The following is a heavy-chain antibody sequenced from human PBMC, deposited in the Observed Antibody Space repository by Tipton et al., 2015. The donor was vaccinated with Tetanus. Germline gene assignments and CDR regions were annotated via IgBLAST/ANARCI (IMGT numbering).Heavy chain of an antibody. CDR2: IYYSGST. V-gene: IGHV4-61*01. Sequence: LRLSCTVSGGSVSSGSYYWNWIRQPPGKGLEWIGYIYYSGSTNYNPSLKSRVTISVDTSKNQFSLKLSSVTAADTAVYYCARSEQQLVRGYYYYYYMDVWGKGTTVTVSS. D-gene: IGHD6-13*01. CDR1: GGSVSSGSYY. CDR3: ARSEQQLVRGYYYYYYMDV. J-gene: IGHJ6*03.